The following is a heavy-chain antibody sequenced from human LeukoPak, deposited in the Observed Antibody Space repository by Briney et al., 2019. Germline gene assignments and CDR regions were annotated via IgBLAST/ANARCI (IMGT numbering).Heavy chain of an antibody. D-gene: IGHD3-22*01. CDR1: GGSISSYY. CDR3: ARDNEGGYYDSSGYYPRAHAFDI. J-gene: IGHJ3*02. V-gene: IGHV4-59*01. CDR2: IYYSGST. Sequence: SETLSLTCTVSGGSISSYYWSWLRQPPGKGLEGIGYIYYSGSTNYNPSLKSRVTISVDTSKNQFSLKLSSVTAADTAVYYCARDNEGGYYDSSGYYPRAHAFDIWGQGTMVTVSS.